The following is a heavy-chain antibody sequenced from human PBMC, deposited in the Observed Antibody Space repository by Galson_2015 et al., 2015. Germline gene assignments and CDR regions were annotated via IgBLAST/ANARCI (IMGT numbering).Heavy chain of an antibody. J-gene: IGHJ6*02. D-gene: IGHD1-26*01. CDR2: INPSGGPT. V-gene: IGHV1-46*01. CDR1: GYTFFTNY. Sequence: SVKVSCKASGYTFFTNYIHWVRQAPGQGLEWMGIINPSGGPTSYAQKFQGRVTMTRDTSTSTVFMELSSLRSEDTAVYYCARGIVGATYYYGMDVWGQGTTVTVSS. CDR3: ARGIVGATYYYGMDV.